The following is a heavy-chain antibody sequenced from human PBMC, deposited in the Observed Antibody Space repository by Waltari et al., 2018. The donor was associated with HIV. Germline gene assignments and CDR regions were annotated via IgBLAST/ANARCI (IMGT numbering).Heavy chain of an antibody. J-gene: IGHJ3*02. Sequence: EVQLVQSGAEVRKSGESLKISCKAYGYTFTNYWIAWVRQMYGEGLEWMGIIYPFDSDTRYNPSFEGQITISADKSLATAYLEWSNLNASDAAIYYCARLFYYDTTGYINNAFDIWGQGTVVTVS. CDR2: IYPFDSDT. D-gene: IGHD3-22*01. V-gene: IGHV5-51*03. CDR3: ARLFYYDTTGYINNAFDI. CDR1: GYTFTNYW.